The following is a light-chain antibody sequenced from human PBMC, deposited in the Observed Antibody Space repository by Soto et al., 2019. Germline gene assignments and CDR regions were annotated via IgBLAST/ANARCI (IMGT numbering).Light chain of an antibody. CDR2: DTY. CDR1: QSVSSK. Sequence: EIVMTQSPATLSVSPGERATLSFRASQSVSSKLAWYQQKPGQAPRLVIYDTYTRATGIPARFSGSGSGTEFTLTISSLQSEDFAVYYCQQYNNWFSITFGQGTRLEIK. CDR3: QQYNNWFSIT. V-gene: IGKV3-15*01. J-gene: IGKJ5*01.